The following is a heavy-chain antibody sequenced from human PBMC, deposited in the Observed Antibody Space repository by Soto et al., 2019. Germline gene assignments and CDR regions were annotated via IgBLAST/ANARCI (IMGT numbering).Heavy chain of an antibody. Sequence: PGGSLRLSCTASGFIFSSYAMSWVRQAPGKGLEWVSAISASGDNAYYADSVKGRFTISRDRSKSLYLQMKSLRAEDTAIYYCAKFFVAGTRGYFDSWGQGTRVTVSS. D-gene: IGHD6-19*01. CDR2: ISASGDNA. J-gene: IGHJ4*02. CDR1: GFIFSSYA. CDR3: AKFFVAGTRGYFDS. V-gene: IGHV3-23*01.